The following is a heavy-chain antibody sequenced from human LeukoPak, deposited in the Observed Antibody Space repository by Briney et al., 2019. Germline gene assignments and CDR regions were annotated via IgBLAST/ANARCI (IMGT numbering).Heavy chain of an antibody. J-gene: IGHJ4*02. CDR3: ARETPYYYDSSGHPGGYFDY. D-gene: IGHD3-22*01. Sequence: SVKVSCKASGYTFTSYGISWVRQAPGQGLEWMGWISAYNGNTNYAQKLQGRVTMTTDTSTSTAYMELRSLRSDDTAVYYCARETPYYYDSSGHPGGYFDYWGQGTLVTVSS. CDR1: GYTFTSYG. CDR2: ISAYNGNT. V-gene: IGHV1-18*01.